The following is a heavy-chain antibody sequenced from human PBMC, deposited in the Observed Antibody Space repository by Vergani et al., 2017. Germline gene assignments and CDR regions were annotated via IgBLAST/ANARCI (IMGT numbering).Heavy chain of an antibody. CDR3: ASGKYYSDSTSHFRGRYFDV. J-gene: IGHJ2*01. CDR2: IYNSGNG. V-gene: IGHV4-39*01. CDR1: GAPIISRSYY. Sequence: QMQLQESGPGLVKASETLSPTCTVSGAPIISRSYYWGWIRQPPGKGLEWIGSIYNSGNGDSSSSLKSRVTLSADTSKNQFSLRLTSVTAADTAVYYCASGKYYSDSTSHFRGRYFDVWGRGTLVTVPS. D-gene: IGHD3-16*01.